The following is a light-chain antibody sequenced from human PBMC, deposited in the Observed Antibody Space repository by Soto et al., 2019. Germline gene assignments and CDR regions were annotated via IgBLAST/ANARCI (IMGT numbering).Light chain of an antibody. V-gene: IGKV1-33*01. CDR2: DAS. CDR3: QQYDNLPLT. J-gene: IGKJ4*01. Sequence: DIQLTQSPPSQSASVGDRVTITCQASQDINNYLNWYQQKPGKAPELLIYDASTLETGVPSRFSGSVSGTDFTFAVSSLQPEDFATYYCQQYDNLPLTFGGGTKVEI. CDR1: QDINNY.